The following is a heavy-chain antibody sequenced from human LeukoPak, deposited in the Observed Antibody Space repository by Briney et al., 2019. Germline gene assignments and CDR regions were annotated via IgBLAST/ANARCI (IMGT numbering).Heavy chain of an antibody. CDR1: GYTFTSYA. V-gene: IGHV7-4-1*02. D-gene: IGHD6-19*01. CDR2: INTNTGNP. Sequence: ASVKVSCKASGYTFTSYAMNWVRQAPGQGLEWMGWINTNTGNPTYAQGFTGRFVFSLDTSVNTAYLQISSLKAEDTAVYYCARGPPSPLDEIAVAGVFDYWGQGTLVTVSS. J-gene: IGHJ4*02. CDR3: ARGPPSPLDEIAVAGVFDY.